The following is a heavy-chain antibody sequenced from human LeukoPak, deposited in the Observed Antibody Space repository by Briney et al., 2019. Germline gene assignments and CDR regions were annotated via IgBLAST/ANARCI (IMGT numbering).Heavy chain of an antibody. Sequence: QSGGSLRLSCAASGFTFNSNAMTWVRQAPGKGLAWLSGISSSGATTYYADSVKGRFTISRDNSKNTLYLQMNSLRADDTAVYYCAKSLRTAIIRDFDYWGQGTLVTVSS. CDR2: ISSSGATT. D-gene: IGHD5-18*01. CDR1: GFTFNSNA. V-gene: IGHV3-23*01. CDR3: AKSLRTAIIRDFDY. J-gene: IGHJ4*02.